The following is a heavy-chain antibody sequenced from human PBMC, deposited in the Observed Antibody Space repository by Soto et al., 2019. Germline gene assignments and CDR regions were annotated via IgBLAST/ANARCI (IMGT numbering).Heavy chain of an antibody. J-gene: IGHJ4*02. Sequence: SETLSLTCTVSGGSISSYYWSWIRQPPGKGLEWIGYIYYSGSTNYNPSLKSRVTISVDTSKNQFSLKLSSVTAADTAVYYCARESFYDSGGFHGFDYWGQGTLVAVSS. V-gene: IGHV4-59*01. CDR2: IYYSGST. CDR3: ARESFYDSGGFHGFDY. CDR1: GGSISSYY. D-gene: IGHD3-22*01.